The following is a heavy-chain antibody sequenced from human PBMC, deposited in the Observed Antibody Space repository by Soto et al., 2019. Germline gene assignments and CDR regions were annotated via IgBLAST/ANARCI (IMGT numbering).Heavy chain of an antibody. D-gene: IGHD6-19*01. CDR3: ARDPHNSDWYEWVSMTLSIDFDY. CDR1: RFPFSTYN. J-gene: IGHJ4*02. CDR2: ISYDGNNK. Sequence: QVQLVESGGGVVQPGRSLRLSCAASRFPFSTYNMHWVRQAPGKGLEWVAVISYDGNNKYYADSVKGRFTISRDNSKNTLYLQMNSPKTEDTAVYYCARDPHNSDWYEWVSMTLSIDFDYWGQGTLVTVSS. V-gene: IGHV3-30-3*01.